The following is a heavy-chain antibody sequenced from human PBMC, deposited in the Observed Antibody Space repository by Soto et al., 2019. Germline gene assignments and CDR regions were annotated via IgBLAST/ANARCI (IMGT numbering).Heavy chain of an antibody. CDR1: GGSISSGCSS. J-gene: IGHJ4*02. CDR2: IYHSGST. D-gene: IGHD3-22*01. Sequence: SETLSLTCAVSGGSISSGCSSWSWIRQPPGKGLEWIGYIYHSGSTYYNPSLKSRVTISVDRSKNQFSLKLSSVTAADTAVYYCAGLKYYHSSDYLGHWGQGTRVTVSS. CDR3: AGLKYYHSSDYLGH. V-gene: IGHV4-30-2*01.